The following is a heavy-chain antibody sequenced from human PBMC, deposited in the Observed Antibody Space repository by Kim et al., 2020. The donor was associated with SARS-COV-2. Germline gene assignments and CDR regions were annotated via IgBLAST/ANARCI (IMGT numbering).Heavy chain of an antibody. CDR3: ARDRLPYYYYGMDV. V-gene: IGHV4-4*07. Sequence: PPLKIRVTMSVDKSKTQFSLKLSSVTAADTAVYYCARDRLPYYYYGMDVWGQGTTVTVSS. J-gene: IGHJ6*02.